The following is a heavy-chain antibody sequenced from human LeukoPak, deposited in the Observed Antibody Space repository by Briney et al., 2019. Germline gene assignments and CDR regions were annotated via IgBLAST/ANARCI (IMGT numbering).Heavy chain of an antibody. CDR1: GFTFNNAW. D-gene: IGHD4-17*01. CDR2: IKRKTEGGTT. Sequence: GGSLRLSCAASGFTFNNAWMSWVRQAPGKGLEWVGRIKRKTEGGTTDYAAPVKGRLTISRDDSKNTLYLQMNSLKTEDTAVYYWTRVTTYLYYYYYMDVWGKGTTVTISS. CDR3: TRVTTYLYYYYYMDV. V-gene: IGHV3-15*01. J-gene: IGHJ6*03.